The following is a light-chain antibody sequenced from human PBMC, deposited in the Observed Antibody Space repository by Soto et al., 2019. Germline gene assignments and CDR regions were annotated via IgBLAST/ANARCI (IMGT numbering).Light chain of an antibody. J-gene: IGKJ5*01. CDR3: QHRSKWPIT. CDR2: DAS. CDR1: QSVSSY. Sequence: EIVMTQSPATLSLSPGERATLSCRASQSVSSYLAWYQQKPGQAPRLLIYDASNRATGIPARFSGSGSGTDFTPTISSLEPEDFAVYYCQHRSKWPITFGQGTRLEIK. V-gene: IGKV3-11*01.